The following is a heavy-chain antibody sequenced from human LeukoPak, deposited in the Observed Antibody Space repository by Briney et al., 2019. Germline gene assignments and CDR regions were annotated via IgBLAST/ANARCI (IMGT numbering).Heavy chain of an antibody. J-gene: IGHJ5*02. Sequence: PSETLSLTCAVYGGSFSGYYWSWIRQPPGKGLEWIGEINYSGSTNYNPSLKSRVTISVDTSKNQFSLKLSSVTAADTAVYYCARGVRRVVVAGKLDPWGQGTLVTVSS. CDR2: INYSGST. CDR3: ARGVRRVVVAGKLDP. CDR1: GGSFSGYY. D-gene: IGHD2-2*01. V-gene: IGHV4-34*01.